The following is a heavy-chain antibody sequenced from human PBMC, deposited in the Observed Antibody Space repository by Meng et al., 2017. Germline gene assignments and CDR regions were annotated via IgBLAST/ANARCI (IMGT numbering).Heavy chain of an antibody. J-gene: IGHJ3*02. CDR2: IDPKSGDT. V-gene: IGHV1-2*06. CDR3: ARDHYYDSSGLNDAFDI. Sequence: ASVKVSCKPSGYNFPDYWLHWVRRAPGQGLEWMGRIDPKSGDTHYAQRFQGRVTMTGDTSTSTVYMELSSLRSEDTAVYYCARDHYYDSSGLNDAFDIWGQGTMVTVSS. D-gene: IGHD3-22*01. CDR1: GYNFPDYW.